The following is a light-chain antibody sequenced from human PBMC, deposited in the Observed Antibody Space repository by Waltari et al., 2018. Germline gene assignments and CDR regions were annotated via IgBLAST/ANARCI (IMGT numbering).Light chain of an antibody. CDR2: GAS. V-gene: IGKV3-20*01. CDR1: QSVSSSY. J-gene: IGKJ1*01. CDR3: QQYGGSPWT. Sequence: EIVLMQSPGTLSLSPGERATLSCRASQSVSSSYLAWYQQKPGQAPRLLIYGASSRATDIPDGFSGSGSGTDFTLTISRLEPEDSAVYYCQQYGGSPWTFGQGTKVEIK.